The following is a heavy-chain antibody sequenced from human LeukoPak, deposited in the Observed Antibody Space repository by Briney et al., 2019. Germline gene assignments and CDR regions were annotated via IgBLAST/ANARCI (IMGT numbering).Heavy chain of an antibody. J-gene: IGHJ4*02. D-gene: IGHD3-3*01. CDR1: GGSISSGDYY. V-gene: IGHV4-30-4*08. CDR2: IYYSGST. Sequence: PSQTLSLTCTVSGGSISSGDYYWSWIRQPPGKGLEWIGYIYYSGSTYYNPSLKSRVTISVDTSKNQFSLKLSSVTAADTAVYYCARWYYDFWSGYPHYFDYWGQGTLVTVSS. CDR3: ARWYYDFWSGYPHYFDY.